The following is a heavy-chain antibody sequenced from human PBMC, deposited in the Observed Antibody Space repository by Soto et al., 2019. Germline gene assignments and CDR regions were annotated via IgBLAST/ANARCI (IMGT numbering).Heavy chain of an antibody. J-gene: IGHJ3*02. D-gene: IGHD1-26*01. V-gene: IGHV1-69*13. CDR3: ARGVGAGGAFDI. Sequence: SVKVSCKASGGTFSSYAISWVRQAPGQGLEWMGGIIPIFGTANYAQKFQGRVTITADESTSTAYMELSSLRPEDTAVYYCARGVGAGGAFDIWGQGTMVTVSS. CDR1: GGTFSSYA. CDR2: IIPIFGTA.